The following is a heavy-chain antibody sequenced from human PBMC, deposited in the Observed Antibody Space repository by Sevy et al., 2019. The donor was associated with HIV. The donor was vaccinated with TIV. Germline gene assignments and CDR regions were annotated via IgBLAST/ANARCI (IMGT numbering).Heavy chain of an antibody. D-gene: IGHD1-26*01. CDR2: IYYNGHI. Sequence: SETLSLTCTVSGGSITSLYWNWIRQPPGKGLEWIANIYYNGHINYNPSLKGRVTLSLDTSKNQFSLELSSVTAADTAMYYCAGENAWGRGYSWGQGTLVTVSS. V-gene: IGHV4-59*08. J-gene: IGHJ4*02. CDR3: AGENAWGRGYS. CDR1: GGSITSLY.